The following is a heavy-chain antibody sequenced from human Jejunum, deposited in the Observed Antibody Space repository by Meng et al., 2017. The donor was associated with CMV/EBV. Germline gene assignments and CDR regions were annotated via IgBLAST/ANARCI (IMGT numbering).Heavy chain of an antibody. V-gene: IGHV3-7*02. CDR2: IREDGSDK. CDR1: GLRISSYW. D-gene: IGHD5-18*01. Sequence: VQLVEAGGGLVQPGESLRLSCAVSGLRISSYWMSWVRQAPGKGLEWVAHIREDGSDKLYVDSVKGRFTVSRDNSRNSLYLQMNNLKTEDTAVYFCATSRYSAGEYWGQGTLVTVSS. CDR3: ATSRYSAGEY. J-gene: IGHJ4*02.